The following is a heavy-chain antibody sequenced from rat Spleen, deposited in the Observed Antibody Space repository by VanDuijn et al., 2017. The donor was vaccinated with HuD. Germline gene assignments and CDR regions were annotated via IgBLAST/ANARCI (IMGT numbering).Heavy chain of an antibody. Sequence: EVQLVESGGGLVQPGRSMKLSCAALGFTFSNYYMAWVRQAPTKGLEWVATIRPSGADTYYRDSVKGRFTISRDNAKSTLYLQMNSLRSEDTATYYCSRDRSYYGFTLDYWGQGVMVTVSS. CDR3: SRDRSYYGFTLDY. D-gene: IGHD1-7*01. CDR1: GFTFSNYY. V-gene: IGHV5-25*01. CDR2: IRPSGADT. J-gene: IGHJ2*01.